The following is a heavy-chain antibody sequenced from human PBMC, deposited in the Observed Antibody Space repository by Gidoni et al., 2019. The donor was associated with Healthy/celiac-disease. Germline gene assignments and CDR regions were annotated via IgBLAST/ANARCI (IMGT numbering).Heavy chain of an antibody. CDR2: ISSSSSTI. CDR3: ARDYYDSSGYLLSNDAVDL. V-gene: IGHV3-48*01. J-gene: IGHJ3*01. D-gene: IGHD3-22*01. Sequence: EVQLVESGGGLVQPGGSLRLSCAASGFTFSTYSMTWVRQAPGKGLEWVSYISSSSSTIYYADSVKGRFTISRDNAKNSLYLQMNSLRAEDTAVYYCARDYYDSSGYLLSNDAVDLWGQGTMVTVSS. CDR1: GFTFSTYS.